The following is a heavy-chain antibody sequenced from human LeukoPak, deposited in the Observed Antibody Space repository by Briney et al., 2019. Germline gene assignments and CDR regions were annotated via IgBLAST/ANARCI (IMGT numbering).Heavy chain of an antibody. D-gene: IGHD3-3*01. CDR1: RFTFSSDG. Sequence: GRSLRLSCAASRFTFSSDGMHWVRQAPGKGLEWVAVISYDGSNKYYADSVKGRFTISRDNSKNTLYLQMNSLRAEDTAVYYCAKDLRERIRITIFGVVTSYYGMDVGGQGTTVTVSS. CDR3: AKDLRERIRITIFGVVTSYYGMDV. J-gene: IGHJ6*02. V-gene: IGHV3-30*18. CDR2: ISYDGSNK.